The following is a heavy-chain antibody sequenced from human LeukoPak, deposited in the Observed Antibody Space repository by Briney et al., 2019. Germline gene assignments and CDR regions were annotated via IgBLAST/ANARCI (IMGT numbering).Heavy chain of an antibody. Sequence: SVKVSCKASGGTFSSYAISWVRQAPGQGLEWMGGIIPIFGTANYAQKFQGRVTITADESTSTAYMELSSLRSEDTAVYYCARAPPRTVTNRGYYYGMDVWGQGTTATVSS. V-gene: IGHV1-69*13. CDR3: ARAPPRTVTNRGYYYGMDV. CDR2: IIPIFGTA. CDR1: GGTFSSYA. D-gene: IGHD4-17*01. J-gene: IGHJ6*02.